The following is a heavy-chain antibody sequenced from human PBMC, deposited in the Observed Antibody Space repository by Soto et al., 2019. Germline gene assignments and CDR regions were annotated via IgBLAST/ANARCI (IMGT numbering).Heavy chain of an antibody. J-gene: IGHJ4*02. CDR1: GYSFTSYY. Sequence: GESLKISCKGSGYSFTSYYISWVRQMPGKGLEWMGRIDPADSSTNYSPSFQGHVAISADKSIRTAYLQWSSLKASDTAMYYCATTGYYDSSGYLYYWGQGTLVTVSS. D-gene: IGHD3-22*01. CDR3: ATTGYYDSSGYLYY. CDR2: IDPADSST. V-gene: IGHV5-10-1*01.